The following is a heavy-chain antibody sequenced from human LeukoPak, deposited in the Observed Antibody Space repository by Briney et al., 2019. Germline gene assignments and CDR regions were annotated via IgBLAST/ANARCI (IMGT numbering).Heavy chain of an antibody. CDR3: AREFRGSLGRFDP. CDR2: TRNKANSYIT. CDR1: GFTFSDHY. J-gene: IGHJ5*02. D-gene: IGHD3-10*01. Sequence: GGSLRLSCAASGFTFSDHYMDWVRQAPGKGLEWVGRTRNKANSYITEYAASVEGRFTISRDNSKNSLYLQMNSLKTEDTAVYYCAREFRGSLGRFDPWGQGTLVTVSS. V-gene: IGHV3-72*01.